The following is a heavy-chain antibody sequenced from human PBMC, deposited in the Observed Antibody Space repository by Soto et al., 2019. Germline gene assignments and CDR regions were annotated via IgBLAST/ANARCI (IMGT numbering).Heavy chain of an antibody. CDR1: GYTFSTYG. J-gene: IGHJ6*02. CDR2: INGYNGNT. V-gene: IGHV1-18*01. Sequence: QVQLVQSGAEVKKPGASVKVSCKASGYTFSTYGISWVRQAPGQGLEWMGWINGYNGNTNYAPKLQGRITMTTDTSPTTAYMELRSMRSADTAVYYCARMGDVPYYYSGMDVWGQGTTVTVSS. D-gene: IGHD3-16*01. CDR3: ARMGDVPYYYSGMDV.